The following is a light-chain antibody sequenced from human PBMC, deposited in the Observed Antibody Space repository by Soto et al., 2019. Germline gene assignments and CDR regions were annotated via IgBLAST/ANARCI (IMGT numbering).Light chain of an antibody. J-gene: IGKJ1*01. Sequence: DILLTQSPGTLSLSPGERAPLSCRASQSVSSYLAWYQQKPGQAPRLLIYGASTRATGIPARFSGSGSGTEFTLTINSLQSEDFAVYYCQQYNNWPRTFGQGTKVDIK. CDR1: QSVSSY. V-gene: IGKV3-15*01. CDR3: QQYNNWPRT. CDR2: GAS.